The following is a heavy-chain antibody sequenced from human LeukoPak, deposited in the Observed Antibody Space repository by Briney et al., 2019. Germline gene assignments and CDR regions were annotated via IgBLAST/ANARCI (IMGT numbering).Heavy chain of an antibody. CDR2: IYYSGGT. J-gene: IGHJ4*02. Sequence: KASQTLSLTCTVSGGSISSGGYSWSWIRQPPGKGLEWIGYIYYSGGTYYNPSLKSRVTISVDTSKNQFSLKLSSVTAADTAVYYCARVHDSSGYYYAFDYWGQGTLVTVSS. CDR1: GGSISSGGYS. CDR3: ARVHDSSGYYYAFDY. V-gene: IGHV4-30-4*08. D-gene: IGHD3-22*01.